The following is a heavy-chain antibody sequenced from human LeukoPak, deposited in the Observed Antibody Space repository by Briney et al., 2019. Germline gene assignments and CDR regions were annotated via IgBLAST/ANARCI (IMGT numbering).Heavy chain of an antibody. CDR3: ARDRGPFGRGVNWFDP. J-gene: IGHJ5*02. CDR1: GYTFTSYG. Sequence: ASVKVSCKASGYTFTSYGISWVRQAPGQGLEWMGWMSAYNGNTNYAQKLQGRATMTTDTSTSTAYMGLRSLRSDDAAVYYCARDRGPFGRGVNWFDPWGQGTLVTVSS. V-gene: IGHV1-18*04. D-gene: IGHD3-10*01. CDR2: MSAYNGNT.